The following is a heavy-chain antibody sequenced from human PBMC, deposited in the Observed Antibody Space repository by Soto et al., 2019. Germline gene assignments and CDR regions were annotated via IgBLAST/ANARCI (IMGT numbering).Heavy chain of an antibody. CDR2: IWYDGSNK. V-gene: IGHV3-33*01. J-gene: IGHJ6*03. CDR1: GFTFSSYG. CDR3: ARGALNYYYMDV. Sequence: GGSLRLSCAASGFTFSSYGMHWVRQAPGKGLEWVAVIWYDGSNKYYADSVKGRFTISRDNSKNTLYLQMNSLRAEDTAVYYCARGALNYYYMDVWGKGTTVTVSS.